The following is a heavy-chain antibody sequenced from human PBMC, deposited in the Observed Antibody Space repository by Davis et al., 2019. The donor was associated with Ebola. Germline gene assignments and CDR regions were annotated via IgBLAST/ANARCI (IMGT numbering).Heavy chain of an antibody. Sequence: GESLKISCAASGFTFSSYAMHWVRQAPGKGLEWVAVISYDGSNKYYADSVKGRFTISRDNSKNTLYLQMNSLGAEDTAVYYCARDFGSWSSVGMDVWGQGTTVTVSS. CDR1: GFTFSSYA. CDR2: ISYDGSNK. D-gene: IGHD6-13*01. CDR3: ARDFGSWSSVGMDV. V-gene: IGHV3-30-3*01. J-gene: IGHJ6*02.